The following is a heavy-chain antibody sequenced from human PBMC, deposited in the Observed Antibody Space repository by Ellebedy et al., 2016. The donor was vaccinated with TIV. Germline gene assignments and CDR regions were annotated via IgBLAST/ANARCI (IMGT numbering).Heavy chain of an antibody. CDR3: ARLSPAELWFDP. J-gene: IGHJ5*02. V-gene: IGHV5-10-1*01. CDR1: GFSSTNYW. D-gene: IGHD6-25*01. Sequence: KVSRKGSGFSSTNYWITWVRQMPGKGLEWMGRIDPSDSYTNYSSSFRGHVTISVDKSISTAYLQWSSLKASDTAMYYCARLSPAELWFDPWGQGTLVTVSS. CDR2: IDPSDSYT.